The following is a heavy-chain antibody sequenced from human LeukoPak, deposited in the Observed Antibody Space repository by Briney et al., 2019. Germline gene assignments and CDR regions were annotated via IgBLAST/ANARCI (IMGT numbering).Heavy chain of an antibody. J-gene: IGHJ4*02. D-gene: IGHD3-16*01. V-gene: IGHV1-2*02. CDR1: GYTFSGYY. CDR3: ARAPFGPSTVFDY. Sequence: GASVTVSCTASGYTFSGYYMHWVRQAPGQGLEWMGWINPKSGGTNYAQTLQGRVTMPRDTSISTASMELRRLRSDDTAVYYCARAPFGPSTVFDYWRQGPLVTVSS. CDR2: INPKSGGT.